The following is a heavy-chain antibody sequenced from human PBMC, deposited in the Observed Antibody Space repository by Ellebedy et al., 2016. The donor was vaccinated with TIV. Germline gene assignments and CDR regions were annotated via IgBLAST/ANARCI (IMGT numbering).Heavy chain of an antibody. CDR3: ARVRSSWYSTRPFDY. Sequence: SETLSLXXAVYGGSFSGYYWSWIRQPPGKGLEWIGEINHSGSTNYNPSLKSRVTISVDTSKNQFSLKLSSVTAADTAVYYCARVRSSWYSTRPFDYWGQGTLVTVSS. D-gene: IGHD6-13*01. V-gene: IGHV4-34*01. J-gene: IGHJ4*02. CDR2: INHSGST. CDR1: GGSFSGYY.